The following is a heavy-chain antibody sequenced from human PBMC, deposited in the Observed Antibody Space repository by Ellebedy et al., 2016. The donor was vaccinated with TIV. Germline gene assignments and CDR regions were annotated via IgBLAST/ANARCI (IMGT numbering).Heavy chain of an antibody. V-gene: IGHV3-23*01. CDR2: ISGSGGST. J-gene: IGHJ2*01. CDR3: AKNVDTAMVTVRLGYFDL. Sequence: PGGSLRLSCAASGFTFSSYAMSWVRQAPGKGLEWVSAISGSGGSTYYADSVKGRFTISRDNSKNTLYLQMNSLRAEDTAVYYCAKNVDTAMVTVRLGYFDLWGRGTLVTVSS. CDR1: GFTFSSYA. D-gene: IGHD5-18*01.